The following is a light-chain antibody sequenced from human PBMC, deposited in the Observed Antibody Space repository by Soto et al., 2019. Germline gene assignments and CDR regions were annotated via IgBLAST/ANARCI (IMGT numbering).Light chain of an antibody. Sequence: DIQMTQSPSTLSGSVGDRFTITFRASQTISSWLAWYQQKPGKAPKLLIYKASTLKSGVPSRFSGSGSGTDFTLTISSLQPEDFATYYCQQANSFPRTFGQGTKVDIK. CDR3: QQANSFPRT. V-gene: IGKV1-5*03. CDR1: QTISSW. J-gene: IGKJ1*01. CDR2: KAS.